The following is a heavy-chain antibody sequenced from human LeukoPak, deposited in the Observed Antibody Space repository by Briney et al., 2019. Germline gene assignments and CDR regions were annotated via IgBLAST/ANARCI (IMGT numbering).Heavy chain of an antibody. Sequence: GGSLRLSCAASGFTFSDHYMDWVRQAPGEGLEWVGRTRNKANSYTTYYAASVRGRFIISRDGSKNSLYLQMTSLKTEDTAVYCCARVSVGATYYFDYWGQGTLVTVSS. D-gene: IGHD1-26*01. CDR1: GFTFSDHY. V-gene: IGHV3-72*01. J-gene: IGHJ4*02. CDR2: TRNKANSYTT. CDR3: ARVSVGATYYFDY.